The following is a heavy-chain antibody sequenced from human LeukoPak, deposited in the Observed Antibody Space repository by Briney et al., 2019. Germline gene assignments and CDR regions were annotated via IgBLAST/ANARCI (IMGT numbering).Heavy chain of an antibody. CDR1: GGSFSGYS. D-gene: IGHD5-24*01. J-gene: IGHJ4*02. Sequence: PSETLSLTCAVYGGSFSGYSWTWIRQPPGKGLDWIGEINHSGSTNYNPSLTSRVSMSVSTSENQFSLKLTSLTAADTAVYYCARCRGGGYNYLDFWGQGTPVTVSS. CDR3: ARCRGGGYNYLDF. V-gene: IGHV4-34*01. CDR2: INHSGST.